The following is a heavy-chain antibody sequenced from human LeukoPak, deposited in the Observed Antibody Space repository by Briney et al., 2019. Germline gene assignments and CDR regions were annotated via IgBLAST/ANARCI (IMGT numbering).Heavy chain of an antibody. Sequence: SETLSLTCTDSGGSISSYYWSWIRQPAGKGLEWIGRIYTSGSTNYNPSLKSRVTMSVDTSKNQFSLKLSSVTAADTAVYYCARGPRRYGSGSYFDYWGQGTLVTVSS. J-gene: IGHJ4*02. CDR2: IYTSGST. CDR3: ARGPRRYGSGSYFDY. V-gene: IGHV4-4*07. D-gene: IGHD3-10*01. CDR1: GGSISSYY.